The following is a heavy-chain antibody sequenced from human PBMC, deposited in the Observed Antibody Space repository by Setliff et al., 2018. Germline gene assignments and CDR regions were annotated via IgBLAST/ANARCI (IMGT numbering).Heavy chain of an antibody. CDR1: GYSFTSFF. CDR3: ARHRWAIDDAFDI. CDR2: IYPDDFDT. D-gene: IGHD3-16*01. V-gene: IGHV5-51*01. J-gene: IGHJ3*02. Sequence: GESLKISCKGSGYSFTSFFIAWVRQTPGKGLEWMGIIYPDDFDTRYSPSFQGQVTISADKSISTAYLQWSSLKASDTAMYYCARHRWAIDDAFDIWGQGTMVTVSS.